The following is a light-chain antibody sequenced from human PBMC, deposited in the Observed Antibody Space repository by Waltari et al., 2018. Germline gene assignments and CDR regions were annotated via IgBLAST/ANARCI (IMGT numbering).Light chain of an antibody. CDR2: EVN. V-gene: IGLV2-23*02. Sequence: QSALTQPASVSGSPGQSITISCTGTSNDVGNYNLVSWYQQYPGKVPQLIIYEVNKRPSGVSHPLSGSKSRNTASLTISGLQAEDEADYYCFSYTGDTTLYVFGTGTKVTVL. CDR1: SNDVGNYNL. CDR3: FSYTGDTTLYV. J-gene: IGLJ1*01.